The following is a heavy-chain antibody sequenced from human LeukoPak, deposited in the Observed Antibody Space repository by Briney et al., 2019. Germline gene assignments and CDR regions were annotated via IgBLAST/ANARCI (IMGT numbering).Heavy chain of an antibody. Sequence: GGSLRLSCAASGFTFSSYAMGWVPQAPGKGLEWVSAISGSGAGTYYADSVKGRFTLSRDNSKNTLYLQMNSLRAEDTALYFCAKLTNVAATGTFDYWGQGALVTVSS. CDR3: AKLTNVAATGTFDY. CDR2: ISGSGAGT. J-gene: IGHJ4*02. V-gene: IGHV3-23*01. CDR1: GFTFSSYA. D-gene: IGHD6-13*01.